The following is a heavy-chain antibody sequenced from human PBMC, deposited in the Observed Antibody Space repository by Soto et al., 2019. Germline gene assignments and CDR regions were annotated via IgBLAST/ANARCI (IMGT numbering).Heavy chain of an antibody. CDR1: GGTFSRHA. D-gene: IGHD3-9*01. CDR2: IIPVFGTA. V-gene: IGHV1-69*13. Sequence: GASVKVSCKTSGGTFSRHAISWVRQAPGQGVEWMGGIIPVFGTANYAQKFQGRVTITADESTSTAHMELSNLRSEDTAVYYCARDGIINIWPYYFGMDVWGQGTTDTVS. J-gene: IGHJ6*02. CDR3: ARDGIINIWPYYFGMDV.